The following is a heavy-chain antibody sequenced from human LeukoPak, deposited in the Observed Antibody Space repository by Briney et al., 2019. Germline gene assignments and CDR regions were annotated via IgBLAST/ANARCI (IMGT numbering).Heavy chain of an antibody. J-gene: IGHJ4*02. D-gene: IGHD2-15*01. V-gene: IGHV1-69*05. Sequence: SVKVSCKASGGTFSSYAISWVRQAPGQGLEWMGGIIPIFGTANYAQKFQGRVTITTDESTSTAYMELSSLSSEDTAVYYCARTGYCSGGSCPDYWGQGTLVTVSS. CDR2: IIPIFGTA. CDR1: GGTFSSYA. CDR3: ARTGYCSGGSCPDY.